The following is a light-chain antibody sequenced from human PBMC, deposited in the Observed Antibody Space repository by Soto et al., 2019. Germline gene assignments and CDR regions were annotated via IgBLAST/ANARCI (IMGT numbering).Light chain of an antibody. V-gene: IGLV2-8*01. CDR1: SSDVGGYNF. J-gene: IGLJ1*01. CDR2: DVN. Sequence: QSALTQPPSASGSPGQSVTISCTGTSSDVGGYNFVSWYQQHPGKAPKVMIYDVNKRPSGVTDRFSGSKSVNTATLTVSRLQAEDRAKNYCRYHAGRENPFVFGTGTKVTVL. CDR3: RYHAGRENPFV.